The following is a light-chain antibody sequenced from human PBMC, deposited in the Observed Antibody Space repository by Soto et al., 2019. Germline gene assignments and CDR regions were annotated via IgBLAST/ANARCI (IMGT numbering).Light chain of an antibody. CDR2: EVT. Sequence: QSALTQTASVSGSPGQSITISCTGTSSDVGGYNFVSWYQQHPGKAPKLIIHEVTNRPSGVSGRFSGSKSGNTAFLTISGLQAEDEAVYYCCSYAGSYTLFGGGTQLTVL. J-gene: IGLJ2*01. V-gene: IGLV2-14*03. CDR1: SSDVGGYNF. CDR3: CSYAGSYTL.